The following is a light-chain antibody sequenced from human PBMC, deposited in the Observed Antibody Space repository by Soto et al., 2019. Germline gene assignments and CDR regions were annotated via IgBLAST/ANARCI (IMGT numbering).Light chain of an antibody. V-gene: IGKV1-13*02. J-gene: IGKJ4*01. CDR3: QNFRSSAIS. CDR2: DAS. CDR1: QGIGSA. Sequence: AIQLTQSPSSLSASVGDRVSITCRASQGIGSALAWYQLKPGAAPALLIYDASTLESGVPSRFSGSRSGADFTLTISSLQPEHFATYYCQNFRSSAISFGGGTKVDIK.